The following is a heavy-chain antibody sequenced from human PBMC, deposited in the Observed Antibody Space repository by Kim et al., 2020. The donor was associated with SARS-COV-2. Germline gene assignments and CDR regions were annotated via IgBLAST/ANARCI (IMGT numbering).Heavy chain of an antibody. CDR2: ITSYNGNT. J-gene: IGHJ6*02. V-gene: IGHV1-18*01. D-gene: IGHD5-12*01. Sequence: ASVNVACKASGHTFTSYGIRWVRQAPGQGLEWMGWITSYNGNTNYAQKFQGRVTMTTDTSTSTVYMEVRSLRSDDTAVYYCARDSYIVSRTGPTLHYGMDVWGQGTTVTVSS. CDR1: GHTFTSYG. CDR3: ARDSYIVSRTGPTLHYGMDV.